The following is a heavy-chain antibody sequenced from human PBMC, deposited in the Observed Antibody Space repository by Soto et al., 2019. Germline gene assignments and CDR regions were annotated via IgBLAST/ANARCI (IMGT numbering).Heavy chain of an antibody. CDR2: INPSGGST. J-gene: IGHJ4*02. CDR1: GYTFTSYY. D-gene: IGHD2-21*02. CDR3: ARLHSAYCRGDCYHVFDY. Sequence: ASVKVSCKASGYTFTSYYMHWVRQAPGQGLEWMGIINPSGGSTSYAQKFQGRVTMTRDTSTSTVYMELSSLRSEDTAVYYCARLHSAYCRGDCYHVFDYCGQGPLVTVYS. V-gene: IGHV1-46*01.